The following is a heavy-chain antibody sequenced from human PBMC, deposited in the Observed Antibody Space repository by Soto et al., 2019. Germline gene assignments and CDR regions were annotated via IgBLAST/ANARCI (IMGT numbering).Heavy chain of an antibody. J-gene: IGHJ6*02. CDR2: IWYDGSNK. D-gene: IGHD3-9*01. CDR1: GFTFSSYG. Sequence: PGGSLRLSCAASGFTFSSYGMHWVRQAPGKGLEWVAVIWYDGSNKYYADSVKGRFTISRDNSKNTLYLQMNSLRAEDTAVYYCARDVDWSYYGMDVWGQGTTVTVSS. V-gene: IGHV3-33*01. CDR3: ARDVDWSYYGMDV.